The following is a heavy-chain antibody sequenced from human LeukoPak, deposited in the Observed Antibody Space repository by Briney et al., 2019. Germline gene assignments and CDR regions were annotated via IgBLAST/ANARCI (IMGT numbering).Heavy chain of an antibody. J-gene: IGHJ5*02. D-gene: IGHD3-9*01. V-gene: IGHV3-30-3*01. Sequence: PGGSLRLSCAASGFTFSSYAMHWVRQAPGKGLEWVAVISYDGSNKYYADSVKGRFTISRDNSKNTLYLQMNSLRAEDTAVYYCARDGASLRYFDWLFPENWFDPWGQGILVTVSS. CDR3: ARDGASLRYFDWLFPENWFDP. CDR2: ISYDGSNK. CDR1: GFTFSSYA.